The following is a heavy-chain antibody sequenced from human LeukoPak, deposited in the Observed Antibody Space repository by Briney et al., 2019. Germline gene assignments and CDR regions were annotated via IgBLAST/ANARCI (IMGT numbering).Heavy chain of an antibody. J-gene: IGHJ4*02. CDR1: GYTVTSYD. CDR2: MNPNSGNT. Sequence: ASVKVSCKASGYTVTSYDINGVRQATGQGLEWMGWMNPNSGNTGYAQQFQGRVTMTRNTSISTAYMELSSLRSEDTAVYYCARGHYYGSGTDYWGQGTLVTVSS. CDR3: ARGHYYGSGTDY. D-gene: IGHD3-10*01. V-gene: IGHV1-8*01.